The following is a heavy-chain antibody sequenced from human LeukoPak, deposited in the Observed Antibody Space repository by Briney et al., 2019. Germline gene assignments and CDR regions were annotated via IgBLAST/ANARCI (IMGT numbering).Heavy chain of an antibody. CDR2: ISGSGFTT. CDR3: ARSVYHGSGTSRDDF. V-gene: IGHV3-23*01. Sequence: GGSLRLSCAASGFTFSSYAMNWVRQAPGKGLEWVSSISGSGFTTYHADSVKGRSTISRDNAKNSLYLHMSSLRAEDTSVYYCARSVYHGSGTSRDDFWGQGTLVTVSS. J-gene: IGHJ4*02. CDR1: GFTFSSYA. D-gene: IGHD3-10*01.